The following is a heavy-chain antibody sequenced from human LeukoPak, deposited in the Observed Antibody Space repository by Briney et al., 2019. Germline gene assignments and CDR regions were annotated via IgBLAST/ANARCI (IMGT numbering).Heavy chain of an antibody. CDR1: GFTFSNYA. CDR2: ISGGGSST. CDR3: AKGGGSLSFDS. J-gene: IGHJ5*01. D-gene: IGHD1-26*01. V-gene: IGHV3-23*01. Sequence: GGSLRLSCAASGFTFSNYAMSWVRQAPGKGLEWVSAISGGGSSTYYVDSVKGRFTISRDNSKNTLYLQMNSLRAEDTAVYYCAKGGGSLSFDSWGQGTLVTVSS.